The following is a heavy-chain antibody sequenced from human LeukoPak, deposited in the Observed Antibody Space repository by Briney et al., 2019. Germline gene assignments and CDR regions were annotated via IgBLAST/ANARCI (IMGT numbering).Heavy chain of an antibody. CDR3: AREQWAYRSYYDSSGYHDY. J-gene: IGHJ4*02. CDR2: INHSGST. D-gene: IGHD3-22*01. Sequence: SETLSLTCAVYGGSFSGYYWSWIRQPPGKGLEWIGEINHSGSTNYNPSLKSRVTISVDTSKNQFSLKLTSVTAADTAVYYCAREQWAYRSYYDSSGYHDYRGQGTLVTVSS. V-gene: IGHV4-34*01. CDR1: GGSFSGYY.